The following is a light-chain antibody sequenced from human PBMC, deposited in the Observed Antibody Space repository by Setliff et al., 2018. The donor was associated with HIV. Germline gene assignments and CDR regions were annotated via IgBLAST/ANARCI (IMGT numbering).Light chain of an antibody. CDR3: LLFYGGVHV. CDR2: QTD. J-gene: IGLJ1*01. V-gene: IGLV7-43*01. Sequence: QAVVTQEPSLTASPGGTVTLTCASSSGAVTSGYFPNWFQQKPGQTPRALIYQTDKKYSWTPDRFSGSLLGDKAALTLSGVQPEDEADYYCLLFYGGVHVFGAGTKVTVL. CDR1: SGAVTSGYF.